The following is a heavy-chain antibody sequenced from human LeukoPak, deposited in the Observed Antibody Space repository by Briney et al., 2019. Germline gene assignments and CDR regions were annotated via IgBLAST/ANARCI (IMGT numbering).Heavy chain of an antibody. J-gene: IGHJ4*02. CDR1: GFRFSDYW. Sequence: GGSLRLSCEASGFRFSDYWMTWVRQAPGKGLEWVANIKEDGREKYYVDSVKGRFTLFKDNAKNSVYLQMNSLGAEDTAVYYCARGWGEKGYCRGGTCNNPQFDYWGQGILVTVSS. D-gene: IGHD2-15*01. CDR2: IKEDGREK. V-gene: IGHV3-7*01. CDR3: ARGWGEKGYCRGGTCNNPQFDY.